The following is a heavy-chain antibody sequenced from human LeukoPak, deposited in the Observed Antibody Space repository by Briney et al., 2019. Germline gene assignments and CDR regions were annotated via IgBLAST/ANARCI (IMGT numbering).Heavy chain of an antibody. V-gene: IGHV3-30-3*01. CDR3: AXXPLAAXGXXFDY. CDR1: GFTFSSYA. D-gene: IGHD6-13*01. CDR2: ISYDGSNK. Sequence: GRSLRLSCAASGFTFSSYAMHWVRQAPGKGLEWVAVISYDGSNKYYADSVKGRFTISRDNSKNTLYLQMNSLRAEDTAVYYCAXXPLAAXGXXFDYWGQGTLVTVSS. J-gene: IGHJ4*02.